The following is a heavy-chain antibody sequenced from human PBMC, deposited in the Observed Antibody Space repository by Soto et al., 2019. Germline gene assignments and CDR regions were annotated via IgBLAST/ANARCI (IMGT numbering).Heavy chain of an antibody. CDR1: GLSVSSSGLG. D-gene: IGHD3-22*01. CDR3: AGQQALSSGYLVDP. J-gene: IGHJ5*02. V-gene: IGHV2-5*02. Sequence: QITLKESGPTVVKPTQTLTLTCSVSGLSVSSSGLGVGWIRQSPGKALEWLALIYWDDDKRYSPALKSRLTITKDTFKNRVVLTMVNMDPVDTATYFCAGQQALSSGYLVDPWGQGTLVTVSS. CDR2: IYWDDDK.